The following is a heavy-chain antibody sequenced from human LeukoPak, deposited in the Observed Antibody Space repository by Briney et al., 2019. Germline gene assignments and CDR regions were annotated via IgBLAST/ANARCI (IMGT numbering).Heavy chain of an antibody. D-gene: IGHD3-10*01. CDR3: AISDMFRGRSSYYYYMDF. J-gene: IGHJ6*03. CDR1: GGTFSSYA. Sequence: SVKVSCKASGGTFSSYAISWVRQAPGQGLEWMGGIIPIFGTTNYAQKFQDGVTITADKSTSTAYMELSSLISEDTAVYYCAISDMFRGRSSYYYYMDFWGKGTMVTVSS. CDR2: IIPIFGTT. V-gene: IGHV1-69*06.